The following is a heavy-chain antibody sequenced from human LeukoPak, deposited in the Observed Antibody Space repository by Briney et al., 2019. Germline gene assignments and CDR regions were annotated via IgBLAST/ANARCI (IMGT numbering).Heavy chain of an antibody. J-gene: IGHJ4*02. CDR1: GGSFSSYY. Sequence: SETLSLTCTVSGGSFSSYYWSWIRQPAGKGLEGIGRIYTSGSTNYNASLKSRVSMSVDTSKNQFSLKLSSVTAADTAVFYCARENSGSYREFDYWGQGTLVTVSS. CDR2: IYTSGST. V-gene: IGHV4-4*07. D-gene: IGHD1-26*01. CDR3: ARENSGSYREFDY.